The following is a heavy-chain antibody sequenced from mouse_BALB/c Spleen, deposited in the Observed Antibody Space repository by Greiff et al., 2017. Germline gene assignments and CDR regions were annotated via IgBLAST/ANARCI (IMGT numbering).Heavy chain of an antibody. Sequence: DVQLQESGPGLVKPSQSLSLTCTVTGYSITSDYAWNWIRQFPGNKLEWMGYISYSGSTSYNPSLKSRISITRDTSKNQFFLQLNSVTTEDTATYYCARSPLITTVVEAYAMDYWGQGTSVTVSS. D-gene: IGHD1-1*01. CDR1: GYSITSDYA. CDR3: ARSPLITTVVEAYAMDY. CDR2: ISYSGST. V-gene: IGHV3-2*02. J-gene: IGHJ4*01.